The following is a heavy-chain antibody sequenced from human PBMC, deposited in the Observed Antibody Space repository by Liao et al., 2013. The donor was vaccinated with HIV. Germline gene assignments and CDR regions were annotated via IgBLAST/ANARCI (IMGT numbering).Heavy chain of an antibody. D-gene: IGHD3-3*01. Sequence: QVRLVESGPGLLKPSETLSLTCTVSGGSVSRYYWSWIRQSPGKGLQWIGYVYYSGAHAYNPSLSSRLSLSVDTSKNQVSLTLTSVNAADTAVYYCARGQQVQDVLRVLEWLLPEFDYWSQGHLVTVSS. CDR2: VYYSGAH. CDR3: ARGQQVQDVLRVLEWLLPEFDY. J-gene: IGHJ4*02. V-gene: IGHV4-59*02. CDR1: GGSVSRYY.